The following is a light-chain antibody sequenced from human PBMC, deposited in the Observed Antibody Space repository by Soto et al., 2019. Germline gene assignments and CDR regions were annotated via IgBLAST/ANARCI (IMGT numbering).Light chain of an antibody. CDR3: QQTSSFPHT. Sequence: DIPMTQSPSSVSASVGDRVTISCRASQGISSWLAWYQQKPGKAPRLLIYAASGLQIGVPPRFSGTGSGTDFTLTISSLQPEDFATYYCQQTSSFPHTFGQGTKLEIK. CDR2: AAS. V-gene: IGKV1-12*01. CDR1: QGISSW. J-gene: IGKJ2*01.